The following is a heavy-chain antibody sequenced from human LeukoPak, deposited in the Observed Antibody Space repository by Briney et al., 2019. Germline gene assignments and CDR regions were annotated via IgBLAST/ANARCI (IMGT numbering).Heavy chain of an antibody. CDR2: INHSGST. CDR3: ARGRYRRAFDI. D-gene: IGHD3-9*01. Sequence: SETLSLTCAVYGGSFSGYYWSWIRQPPGKGLEWIGEINHSGSTNYNPSLKSRVTISVDTSKNQFSLKLSSVTAADTAVYYCARGRYRRAFDIWGQGTMVTVSS. CDR1: GGSFSGYY. J-gene: IGHJ3*02. V-gene: IGHV4-34*01.